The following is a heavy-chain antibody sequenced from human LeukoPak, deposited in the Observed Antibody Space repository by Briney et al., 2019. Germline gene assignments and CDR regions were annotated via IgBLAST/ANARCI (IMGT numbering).Heavy chain of an antibody. Sequence: GGSLRLSCAASGFTFSIHAMNWVRQAPGKGLEWVSGIRANGETTYYADSVRGRFTISRDNSRSMVWLQMNSLTAEDTAMYYCGRDLNWGAFDIRGLGTLVTVSS. CDR1: GFTFSIHA. CDR3: GRDLNWGAFDI. CDR2: IRANGETT. D-gene: IGHD7-27*01. V-gene: IGHV3-23*01. J-gene: IGHJ3*02.